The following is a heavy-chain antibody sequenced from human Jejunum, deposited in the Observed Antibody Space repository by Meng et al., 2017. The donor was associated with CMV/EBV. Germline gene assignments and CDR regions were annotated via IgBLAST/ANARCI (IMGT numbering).Heavy chain of an antibody. CDR1: SDSA. J-gene: IGHJ4*02. CDR2: IDSSCSYI. CDR3: ARDPRRSGYCSSATCPRR. D-gene: IGHD2-2*01. Sequence: SDSAMNWVRQAPGKGLEWVSSIDSSCSYIFYADSVKGRFTISRDNAKNSLSLQMHSLRAEDTAVYYCARDPRRSGYCSSATCPRRWGQGTLVTVSS. V-gene: IGHV3-21*04.